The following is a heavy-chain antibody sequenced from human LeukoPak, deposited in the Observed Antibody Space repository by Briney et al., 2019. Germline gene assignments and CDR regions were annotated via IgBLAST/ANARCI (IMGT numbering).Heavy chain of an antibody. CDR3: ATRYSSGWIDAFDI. CDR1: GGSISSSSYY. J-gene: IGHJ3*02. CDR2: IYYSGST. D-gene: IGHD6-19*01. V-gene: IGHV4-61*01. Sequence: PSETLSLTCTVSGGSISSSSYYWSWIRQPPGKGLEWIGYIYYSGSTNYSPSLKSRVTISVDTSKNQFSLKLSSVTAADTAVYYCATRYSSGWIDAFDIWGQGTMVTVSS.